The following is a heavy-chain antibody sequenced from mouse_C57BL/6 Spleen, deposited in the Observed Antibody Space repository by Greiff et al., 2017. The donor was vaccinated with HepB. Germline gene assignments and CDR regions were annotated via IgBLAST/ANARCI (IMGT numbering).Heavy chain of an antibody. CDR3: ARIKKLVATYFDY. J-gene: IGHJ2*01. CDR1: GYTFTSYW. V-gene: IGHV1S81*02. Sequence: QVQLQQPGAELVKAGASVKMSCKASGYTFTSYWMHWVKQRLGQGLEWFAETNPTNGRTYYNEKFKSKATLTVDKSSSTAYMLLSSPTFEDSAVYYGARIKKLVATYFDYWVQGTTLTVSS. D-gene: IGHD1-1*01. CDR2: TNPTNGRT.